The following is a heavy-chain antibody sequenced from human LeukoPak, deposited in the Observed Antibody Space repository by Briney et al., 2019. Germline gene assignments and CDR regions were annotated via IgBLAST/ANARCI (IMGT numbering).Heavy chain of an antibody. CDR3: AKVALTTVTTGVAFDI. CDR2: ISYDGSNK. Sequence: QPGRSLRLSCAASGFTFSSYGMHWVRQAPGKGLEWVAVISYDGSNKYYADSVKGRFTISRDNSKNTLYLQMNSLRAEDTAVYYCAKVALTTVTTGVAFDIWGQGTMVTVSS. J-gene: IGHJ3*02. V-gene: IGHV3-30*18. D-gene: IGHD4-17*01. CDR1: GFTFSSYG.